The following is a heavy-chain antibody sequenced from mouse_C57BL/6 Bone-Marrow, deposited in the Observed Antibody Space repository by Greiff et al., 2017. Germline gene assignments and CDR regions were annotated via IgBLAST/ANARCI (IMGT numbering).Heavy chain of an antibody. CDR2: IFPGSGST. D-gene: IGHD2-1*01. J-gene: IGHJ1*03. CDR3: ARYGVYYGNHGRYFDV. Sequence: VKLQESGPELVKPGASVKISCKASGYTFTDYYINWVKQRPGQGLEWIGWIFPGSGSTYYNEKFKGKATLTVDKSSSTAYMLLSSLTSEDSAVXFCARYGVYYGNHGRYFDVWGTGTTVTVSS. CDR1: GYTFTDYY. V-gene: IGHV1-75*01.